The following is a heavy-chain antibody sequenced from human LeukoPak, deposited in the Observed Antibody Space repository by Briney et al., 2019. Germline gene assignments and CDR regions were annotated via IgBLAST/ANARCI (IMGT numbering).Heavy chain of an antibody. CDR1: GFTVSNNY. CDR3: ASCYYDSSGYYYFDY. D-gene: IGHD3-22*01. J-gene: IGHJ4*02. Sequence: GGSLRLSCAASGFTVSNNYMSWIRQAPGKGLEWVSVIYSGSSTFYADSVRGRFTISRDNSKNTLYLQMNSLRAEDTAVYYCASCYYDSSGYYYFDYWGQGTLVTVSS. V-gene: IGHV3-53*01. CDR2: IYSGSST.